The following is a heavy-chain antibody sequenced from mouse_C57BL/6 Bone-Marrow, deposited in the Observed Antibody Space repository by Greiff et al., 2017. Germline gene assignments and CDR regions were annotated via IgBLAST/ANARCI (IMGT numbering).Heavy chain of an antibody. CDR1: GYTFTSYG. CDR3: SQLVYYAMDY. Sequence: VKLMESGAELARPGASVKLSCKASGYTFTSYGISWVKQRTGQGLEWIGEIYPRSGNTYYNEKFKGKATLTADKSSSTAYMELRSLTSEDSAVYFCSQLVYYAMDYWGQGTSVTVSS. CDR2: IYPRSGNT. V-gene: IGHV1-81*01. D-gene: IGHD4-1*02. J-gene: IGHJ4*01.